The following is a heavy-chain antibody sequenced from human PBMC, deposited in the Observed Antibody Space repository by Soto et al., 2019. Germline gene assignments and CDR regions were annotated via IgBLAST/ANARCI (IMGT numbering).Heavy chain of an antibody. V-gene: IGHV3-48*02. CDR2: ISSSSSTI. CDR1: GFTFSSYS. Sequence: EVQLVESGGGLVQPGGSLRLSCAASGFTFSSYSMNWVRQAPGKGLEWVSYISSSSSTIYYADSVKGRFTISRDNAKNSLYLQMNSLRDEDTAVYYCARGEQLWSQGDIGGYWGQGTLVTVSS. J-gene: IGHJ4*02. D-gene: IGHD5-18*01. CDR3: ARGEQLWSQGDIGGY.